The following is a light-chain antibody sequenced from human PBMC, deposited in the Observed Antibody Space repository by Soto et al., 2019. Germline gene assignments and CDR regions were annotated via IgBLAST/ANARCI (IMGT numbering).Light chain of an antibody. J-gene: IGKJ1*01. CDR3: QHYNNWPWT. CDR2: GAS. Sequence: EIVMTQSPATLSVSPGGRATLSCRASQSVGTNLAWYQQRPGQVPRLLIYGASTRAAGMSARFSGSGSGTEFTLTISSLQSEDFAVYYCQHYNNWPWTFGPGTKVDIK. V-gene: IGKV3-15*01. CDR1: QSVGTN.